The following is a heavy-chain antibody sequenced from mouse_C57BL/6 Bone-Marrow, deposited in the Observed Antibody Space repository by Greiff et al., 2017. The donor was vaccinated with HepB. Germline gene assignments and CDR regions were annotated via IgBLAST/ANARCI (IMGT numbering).Heavy chain of an antibody. CDR2: IYPRDGST. Sequence: QVQLQQSGPELVKPGASVKLSCKASGYTFTSYDINWVKQRPGQGLEWIGCIYPRDGSTKYNEKFKGKATLTVDTSSSTAYMELHSLASEDSAVYFCASLLGFAYWGQGTLVTVSA. J-gene: IGHJ3*01. V-gene: IGHV1-85*01. CDR3: ASLLGFAY. CDR1: GYTFTSYD.